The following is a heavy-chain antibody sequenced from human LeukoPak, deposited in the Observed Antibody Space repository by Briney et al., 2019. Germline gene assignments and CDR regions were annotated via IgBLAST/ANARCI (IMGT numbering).Heavy chain of an antibody. CDR2: MNPNSGNT. D-gene: IGHD3-9*01. CDR1: GYTFTSYH. J-gene: IGHJ4*02. V-gene: IGHV1-8*01. Sequence: ASVKVSCKASGYTFTSYHINWVRQATGQGLEWMGWMNPNSGNTGYAQKFQGRVTMTRNTSISTAYMELSSLRSEDTAVYYCARAYVILTGYSYWGQGTLVTVSS. CDR3: ARAYVILTGYSY.